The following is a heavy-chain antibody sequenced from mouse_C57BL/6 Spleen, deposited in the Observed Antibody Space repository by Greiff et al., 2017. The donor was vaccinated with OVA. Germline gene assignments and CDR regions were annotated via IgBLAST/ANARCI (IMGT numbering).Heavy chain of an antibody. D-gene: IGHD1-1*01. V-gene: IGHV1-82*01. CDR2: IYPGDGDT. Sequence: QVQLQQSGPELVKPGASVKISCKASGYAFSSSWMNWVKQRPGKGLEWIGRIYPGDGDTNYNGKFKGKATLTADKSSSTAYMQLSSLTSEDSAVYFCARVTTVVAPFDYWGKGTTLTVSS. CDR3: ARVTTVVAPFDY. J-gene: IGHJ2*01. CDR1: GYAFSSSW.